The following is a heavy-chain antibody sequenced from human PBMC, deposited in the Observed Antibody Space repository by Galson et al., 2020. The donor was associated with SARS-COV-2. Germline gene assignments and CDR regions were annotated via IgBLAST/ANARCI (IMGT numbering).Heavy chain of an antibody. D-gene: IGHD1-26*01. Sequence: GESLKISCKASGYTFTSYGISWVRQAPGQGLEWMGWISAYNGNTNYAQKLQGRVTMTTDTSTSTAYMELRSLRSDDTAVYYCARAEVVGATSRYYGLSDYWGQGTLVTVSS. CDR3: ARAEVVGATSRYYGLSDY. J-gene: IGHJ4*02. CDR1: GYTFTSYG. V-gene: IGHV1-18*01. CDR2: ISAYNGNT.